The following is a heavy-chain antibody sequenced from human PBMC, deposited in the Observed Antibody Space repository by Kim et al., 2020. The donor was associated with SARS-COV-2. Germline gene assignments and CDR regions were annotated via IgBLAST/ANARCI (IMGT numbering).Heavy chain of an antibody. Sequence: SETLSLTCAVSGDSITTSNWWSWVRQPPGKGLEWIGEIYHRGNTNYNPSLKSRVTISVDKSKNQFSLKLNSVTAADTAVYYCARLRTDTVSYFRFDYWGQGTLVTVSS. V-gene: IGHV4-4*02. CDR3: ARLRTDTVSYFRFDY. J-gene: IGHJ4*02. CDR1: GDSITTSNW. CDR2: IYHRGNT. D-gene: IGHD1-26*01.